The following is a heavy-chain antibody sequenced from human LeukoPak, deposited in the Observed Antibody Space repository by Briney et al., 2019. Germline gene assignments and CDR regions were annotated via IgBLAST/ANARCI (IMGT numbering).Heavy chain of an antibody. CDR1: GFTFTNYG. J-gene: IGHJ4*02. CDR3: ARVRLNYDSRGLRYYFDY. Sequence: QSGGSLRLSCAASGFTFTNYGVSWVRQAPGEGLEWVSVVSGSGGNRNYGDAVEGRFTLSRDNSNNTLYLQMNSLRAKDTAVYYCARVRLNYDSRGLRYYFDYWGQGTLVTVSS. V-gene: IGHV3-23*01. CDR2: VSGSGGNR. D-gene: IGHD3-22*01.